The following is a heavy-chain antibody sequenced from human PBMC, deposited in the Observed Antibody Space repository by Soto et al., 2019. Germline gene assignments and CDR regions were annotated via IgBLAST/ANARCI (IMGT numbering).Heavy chain of an antibody. D-gene: IGHD2-2*01. CDR2: ISYDGSNK. V-gene: IGHV3-30*18. Sequence: GGSLRLSCAASGFTFSSYGMHWVRQAPGKGLEWVAVISYDGSNKYYADSVKGRFTISRDNSKNTLYLQMNSLRAEDTAVYYCAKDGRYCSSTSCLGTYYYYGMDVWGQGTTVTVSS. J-gene: IGHJ6*02. CDR1: GFTFSSYG. CDR3: AKDGRYCSSTSCLGTYYYYGMDV.